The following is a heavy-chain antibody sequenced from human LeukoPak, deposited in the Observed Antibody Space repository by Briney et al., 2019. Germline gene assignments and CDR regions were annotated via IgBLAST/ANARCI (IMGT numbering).Heavy chain of an antibody. CDR3: ARGRSWYGGVWFDP. CDR2: IYSGGST. J-gene: IGHJ5*02. Sequence: PGGSLRLSCAASGFTVSSNYMSWVRQAPGKGLEWVSVIYSGGSTYYADSVKGRFTISRDNSKNTLYLQMNSLRAEDTAVYYCARGRSWYGGVWFDPWGQGTLVTVSS. V-gene: IGHV3-53*01. D-gene: IGHD6-13*01. CDR1: GFTVSSNY.